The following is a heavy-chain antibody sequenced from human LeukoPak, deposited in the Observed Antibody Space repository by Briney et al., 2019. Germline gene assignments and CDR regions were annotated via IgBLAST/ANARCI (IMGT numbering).Heavy chain of an antibody. CDR1: GGTFSSYA. CDR3: ARSFDILTEYYFDY. V-gene: IGHV1-69*13. J-gene: IGHJ4*02. CDR2: ITPIFGTA. D-gene: IGHD3-9*01. Sequence: LVKVSCKASGGTFSSYALSWVRQAPGQGLEWMGGITPIFGTANYAQKFQGRVTITADESTSTVYMELSSLRSEDTAVYYCARSFDILTEYYFDYWGQGTLVTVSS.